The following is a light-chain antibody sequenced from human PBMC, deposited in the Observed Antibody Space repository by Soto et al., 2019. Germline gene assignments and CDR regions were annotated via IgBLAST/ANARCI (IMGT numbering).Light chain of an antibody. CDR3: SSYTTSSTLWV. CDR2: EVT. J-gene: IGLJ1*01. Sequence: QSVLTQPASVSGSPGQSITISCTGASSDVGAYYYVSWYQHYPGKAPKLMIYEVTNRPSGVSNRFSGSKSGNTASLTISGLHAKDEADYYCSSYTTSSTLWVFGTGTKVTVL. V-gene: IGLV2-14*01. CDR1: SSDVGAYYY.